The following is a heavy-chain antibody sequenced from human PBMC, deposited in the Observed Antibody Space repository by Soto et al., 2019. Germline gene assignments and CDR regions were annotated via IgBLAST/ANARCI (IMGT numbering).Heavy chain of an antibody. D-gene: IGHD3-22*01. CDR2: IIPLVHII. V-gene: IGHV1-69*04. Sequence: QVQLVQSGAEVKKPGSSVKVSCKASGGFYSIKTISWVRQAPGHGLEWMGRIIPLVHIINNAQKFQGRVAISAEKSTSTAYMELSRLKSDDTAIYFCARERRRDDSNTFEALDVWGQGGMVTVPS. CDR3: ARERRRDDSNTFEALDV. CDR1: GGFYSIKT. J-gene: IGHJ3*01.